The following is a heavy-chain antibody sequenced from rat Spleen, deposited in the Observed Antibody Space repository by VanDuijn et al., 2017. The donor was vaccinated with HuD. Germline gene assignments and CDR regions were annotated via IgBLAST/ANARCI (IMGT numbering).Heavy chain of an antibody. J-gene: IGHJ2*01. CDR3: ARSVFDY. CDR2: INYDGSST. CDR1: GFTFSDYY. Sequence: EVQLVESDGGLVQPGRSLKLSCAASGFTFSDYYMAWVRQAPTKGLEWVATINYDGSSTYYPDSVKGRFTISRDNAKSTLYLQMDSLRSEDTATYYCARSVFDYWGQGVVVTVSS. V-gene: IGHV5-29*01.